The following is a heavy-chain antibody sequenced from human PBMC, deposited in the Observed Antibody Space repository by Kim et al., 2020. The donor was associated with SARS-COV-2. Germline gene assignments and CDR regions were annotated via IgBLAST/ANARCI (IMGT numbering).Heavy chain of an antibody. CDR1: GASISAYY. Sequence: SETLSLTCTVSGASISAYYWSLIRQPPGKGLEWIGYIYYEGTTSYNPSLKSRVTMSVDTSKNQFSLKLTSLTAADTAVYYCARVGGHYNGNYGVSGGYFDLWGRGPLVTVSS. V-gene: IGHV4-59*13. J-gene: IGHJ2*01. CDR3: ARVGGHYNGNYGVSGGYFDL. CDR2: IYYEGTT. D-gene: IGHD1-26*01.